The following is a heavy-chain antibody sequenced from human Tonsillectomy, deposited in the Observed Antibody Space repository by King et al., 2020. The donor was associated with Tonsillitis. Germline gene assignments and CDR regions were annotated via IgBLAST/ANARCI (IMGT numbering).Heavy chain of an antibody. J-gene: IGHJ3*02. CDR2: ISVYNGYT. Sequence: QVQLVESGAEVKEPGASVKVSCKTSGYTFTSYSISWVRQAPGQGLEWMGWISVYNGYTNSAQNLQGSFTMTTDTSTSTAYMELRSLRSDDTAVYYCARVMQHGVGAPTYAFDIWGQGTMVTVSS. CDR3: ARVMQHGVGAPTYAFDI. D-gene: IGHD1-26*01. CDR1: GYTFTSYS. V-gene: IGHV1-18*01.